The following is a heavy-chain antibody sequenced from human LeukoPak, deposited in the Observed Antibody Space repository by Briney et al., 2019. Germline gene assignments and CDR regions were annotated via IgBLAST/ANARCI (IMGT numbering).Heavy chain of an antibody. CDR3: TTDFGPLTTYGDYDY. Sequence: GGSLRLSCAASGFTFSNAWMSWVRQAPGKGLEWVGRVKSKTDGGTTDYAAPVKGRFTISRDDSKNTLYLQMNSLKTEDTAVYYCTTDFGPLTTYGDYDYWGQGTLVTVSS. J-gene: IGHJ4*02. V-gene: IGHV3-15*01. CDR1: GFTFSNAW. D-gene: IGHD3/OR15-3a*01. CDR2: VKSKTDGGTT.